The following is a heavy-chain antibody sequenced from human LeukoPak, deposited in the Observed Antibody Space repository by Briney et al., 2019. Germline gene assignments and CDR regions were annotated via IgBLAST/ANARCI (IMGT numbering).Heavy chain of an antibody. CDR1: DDSISDYY. CDR2: FHNSGTS. D-gene: IGHD6-13*01. V-gene: IGHV4-59*12. CDR3: ARGSSSRAADAFDI. J-gene: IGHJ3*02. Sequence: SETLSLTCTVSDDSISDYYRGWIRQPPGKGLEWIGYFHNSGTSTYNPSLKSRVTISADTSKNQFSLKLSSVTAADTAVYYCARGSSSRAADAFDIWGQGTMVTVSS.